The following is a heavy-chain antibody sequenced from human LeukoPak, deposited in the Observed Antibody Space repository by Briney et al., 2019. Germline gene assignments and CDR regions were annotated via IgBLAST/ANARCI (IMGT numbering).Heavy chain of an antibody. J-gene: IGHJ5*02. D-gene: IGHD3-16*02. CDR1: GGSISSSSYS. V-gene: IGHV4-39*07. Sequence: SETLSLTCTVSGGSISSSSYSWGWIRQPPGKGLEWIGSIYYSGSTYYDPSLKSRVTRSVDTSKNQFSLKLSSVTAADTAVYYCAREGFVRYGPPTPHNWFDPWGQGTLVTVSS. CDR2: IYYSGST. CDR3: AREGFVRYGPPTPHNWFDP.